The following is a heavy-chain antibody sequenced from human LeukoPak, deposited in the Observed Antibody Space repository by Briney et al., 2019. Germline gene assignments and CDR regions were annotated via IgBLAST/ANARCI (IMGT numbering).Heavy chain of an antibody. CDR1: GFTFSGSA. D-gene: IGHD6-25*01. CDR3: SRTSDAAWYFDH. J-gene: IGHJ2*01. CDR2: VRSKDNGYAT. Sequence: GGSLRLSCAASGFTFSGSAMHWVRQASGKGLEWVARVRSKDNGYATSYSASVRGRFTISRDDSKNMAYLQMDSLKTEDTAVYFCSRTSDAAWYFDHWGRGTLVTVSS. V-gene: IGHV3-73*01.